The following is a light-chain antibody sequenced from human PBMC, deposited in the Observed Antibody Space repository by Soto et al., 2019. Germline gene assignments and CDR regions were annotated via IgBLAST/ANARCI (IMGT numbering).Light chain of an antibody. V-gene: IGKV3-20*01. CDR3: QQYGSSRT. CDR1: QSVSSSY. CDR2: GSY. J-gene: IGKJ1*01. Sequence: EIVLTQSPGTLSLSPGERATLSCRASQSVSSSYLAWYQQKPGQAPRLLIYGSYIRATGIPDRFSGSGSGTDFTLTISRMEPEDFAVYYCQQYGSSRTFGQGTKVEIK.